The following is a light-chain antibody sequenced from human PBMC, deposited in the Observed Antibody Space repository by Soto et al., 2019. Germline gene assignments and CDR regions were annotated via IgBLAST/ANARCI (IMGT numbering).Light chain of an antibody. V-gene: IGLV2-11*01. J-gene: IGLJ1*01. Sequence: QSVLTQPRSVSGSPGQSVTISCTGTSSNVGGYNYVYWYQQHPGKAPKLMIYDVSKRPSGVPDRFSGSKSGNTASLTISGLQDEDEAYYYSCEYAGSCTLVFGTGTKLTVL. CDR2: DVS. CDR3: CEYAGSCTLV. CDR1: SSNVGGYNY.